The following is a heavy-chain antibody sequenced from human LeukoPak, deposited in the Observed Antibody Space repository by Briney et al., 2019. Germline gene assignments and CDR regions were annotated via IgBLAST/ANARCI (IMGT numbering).Heavy chain of an antibody. CDR3: ARDRGYSGYGPGYFDL. D-gene: IGHD5-12*01. J-gene: IGHJ2*01. V-gene: IGHV3-21*01. Sequence: PGGSLRLSCAASGFTFSSYSMNWVRQAPGKGLEWVSSISSSSSYIYYADSVKGRFTISRDNAKNSLYLQMNSLRAEDTAVYYCARDRGYSGYGPGYFDLWGRGTLVTVSS. CDR1: GFTFSSYS. CDR2: ISSSSSYI.